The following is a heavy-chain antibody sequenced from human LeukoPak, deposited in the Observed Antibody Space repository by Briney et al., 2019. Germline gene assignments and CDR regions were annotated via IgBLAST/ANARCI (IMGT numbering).Heavy chain of an antibody. CDR2: IYTEGDT. V-gene: IGHV3-66*01. CDR3: ARVGIYRTGSSYFER. CDR1: GLTVSSSF. J-gene: IGHJ4*02. D-gene: IGHD3-10*01. Sequence: GGSLRLSCAASGLTVSSSFMSWVRQAPGKGLEWVSIIYTEGDTYTADYGAGRFPISRNTSKNMLNLEMNTLRPEDTGVYFCARVGIYRTGSSYFERWGQGTLVAVSS.